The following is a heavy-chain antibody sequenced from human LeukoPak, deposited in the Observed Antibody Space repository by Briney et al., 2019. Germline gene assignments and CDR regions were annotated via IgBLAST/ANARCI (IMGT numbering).Heavy chain of an antibody. D-gene: IGHD6-6*01. CDR3: ARLGSSTYSSSSVDYFDY. V-gene: IGHV4-34*01. J-gene: IGHJ4*02. Sequence: SETLSLTCAVYGGSSSGYYWSWIRQPPGKGLEWIGEINHSGSTNYNPSLKSRVTISVDTSKNQFSLKLSSVTAADTAVYYCARLGSSTYSSSSVDYFDYWGQGTLVTVSS. CDR2: INHSGST. CDR1: GGSSSGYY.